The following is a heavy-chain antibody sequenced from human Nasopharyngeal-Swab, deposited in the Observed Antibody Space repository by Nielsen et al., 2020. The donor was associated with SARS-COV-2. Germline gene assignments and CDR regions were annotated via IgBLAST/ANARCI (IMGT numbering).Heavy chain of an antibody. CDR3: ARGIAAAGTLDY. V-gene: IGHV1-3*01. J-gene: IGHJ4*02. CDR1: GYTFTSYA. CDR2: INAGNGNT. D-gene: IGHD6-13*01. Sequence: ASVKVSCKASGYTFTSYAMHWVRLAPGQRLEWMGWINAGNGNTKYSQKFQGRVTITRDTSASTAYMELSSLRSEDTAVYYCARGIAAAGTLDYWGQGTLVTVSS.